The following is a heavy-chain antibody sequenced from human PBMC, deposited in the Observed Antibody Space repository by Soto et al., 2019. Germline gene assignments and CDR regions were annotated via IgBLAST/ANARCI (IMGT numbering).Heavy chain of an antibody. CDR1: GFTFSSSS. CDR2: ISSTSTYI. Sequence: GGSLRLSCAASGFTFSSSSMNWVRQAPGKGLEWVSSISSTSTYIYYADSVKGRFTISRDNAKNSLYLQMNSLRAEDTAVYYFARDNYYDSSGSYFDYWGRGTLVTVSS. V-gene: IGHV3-21*01. D-gene: IGHD3-22*01. J-gene: IGHJ4*02. CDR3: ARDNYYDSSGSYFDY.